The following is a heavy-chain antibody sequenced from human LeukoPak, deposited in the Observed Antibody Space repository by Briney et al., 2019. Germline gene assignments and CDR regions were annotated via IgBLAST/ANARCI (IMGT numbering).Heavy chain of an antibody. CDR3: AREDPQTTVPEGMDV. D-gene: IGHD4-17*01. Sequence: SETLSLTCTVSGVSISSHYWSWIRQPAGKGLEWIGRIYTSGSTSYNPSLKSRVTISVDTSRNQFSLQLRSVTAADTAVYYCAREDPQTTVPEGMDVWGQGTTVIVSS. J-gene: IGHJ6*02. CDR2: IYTSGST. CDR1: GVSISSHY. V-gene: IGHV4-4*07.